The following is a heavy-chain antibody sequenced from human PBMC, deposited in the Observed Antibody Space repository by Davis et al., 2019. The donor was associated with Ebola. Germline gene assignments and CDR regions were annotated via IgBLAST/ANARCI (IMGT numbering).Heavy chain of an antibody. J-gene: IGHJ5*02. Sequence: MPGGSLRLSCSVSGDSISSSRYYWGWIRQPPGKGLEWIGCFFYTGTTYYNPSLKSRVTISVDSSKNQLSLRLTSVTAADTAVYYCARHAVAGTRWIAPWGQGTLVTVSS. D-gene: IGHD6-19*01. CDR3: ARHAVAGTRWIAP. CDR2: FFYTGTT. V-gene: IGHV4-39*01. CDR1: GDSISSSRYY.